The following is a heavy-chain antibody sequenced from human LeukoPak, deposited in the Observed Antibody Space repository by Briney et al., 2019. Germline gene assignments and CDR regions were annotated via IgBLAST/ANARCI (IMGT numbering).Heavy chain of an antibody. D-gene: IGHD1-26*01. CDR1: GYTITGYY. CDR2: LNPNSGGT. CDR3: ARDKGELLWSDAFDI. V-gene: IGHV1-2*02. J-gene: IGHJ3*02. Sequence: ASVKVSCKASGYTITGYYMHWVRQAPGQGLEWMGWLNPNSGGTNYAQKFQGRVTMTRDTSISTAYMELSRLRSDDTAVYYCARDKGELLWSDAFDIWGQGTMVTVSS.